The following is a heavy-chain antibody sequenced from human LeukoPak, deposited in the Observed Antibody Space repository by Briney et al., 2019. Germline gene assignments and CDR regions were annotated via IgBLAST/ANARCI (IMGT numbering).Heavy chain of an antibody. V-gene: IGHV1-2*02. CDR3: AREGAGWLQLFDY. CDR1: GYTFTGYH. CDR2: INPNSGGT. Sequence: ASVKVSCKASGYTFTGYHMHWVRQAPGQGLEWMGWINPNSGGTNYAQKFQGRVTMTRDTSISTAYMELSRLRSDDTAVYYCAREGAGWLQLFDYWGQGTLVTVSS. J-gene: IGHJ4*02. D-gene: IGHD5-24*01.